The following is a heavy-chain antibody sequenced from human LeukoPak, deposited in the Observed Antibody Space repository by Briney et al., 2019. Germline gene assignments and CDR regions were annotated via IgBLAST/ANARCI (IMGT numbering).Heavy chain of an antibody. CDR1: GFTFSTYS. Sequence: GGSLRLSCAASGFTFSTYSMNWVRQAPGKGLEWVSAISGSGGSTYYADSVKGRFTISRDNSKNTLYLQMNSLRAEDTAVYYCAKDGPLYYYDSSGYYSVDYWGQGTLVTVSS. D-gene: IGHD3-22*01. V-gene: IGHV3-23*01. J-gene: IGHJ4*02. CDR2: ISGSGGST. CDR3: AKDGPLYYYDSSGYYSVDY.